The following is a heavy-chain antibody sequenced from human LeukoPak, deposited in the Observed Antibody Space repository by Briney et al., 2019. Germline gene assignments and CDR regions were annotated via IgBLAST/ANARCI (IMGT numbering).Heavy chain of an antibody. CDR2: ISAYNGNT. Sequence: ASVKVSCKASGYTFTSYGISWVRQAPGQGLEWMGWISAYNGNTNYAQKLQGRVTMTTDTSTSTAYMELSSLRSEDTAVYYCARDQGVPAAMGQDAFDIWGQGTMVTVSS. CDR1: GYTFTSYG. J-gene: IGHJ3*02. V-gene: IGHV1-18*01. CDR3: ARDQGVPAAMGQDAFDI. D-gene: IGHD2-2*01.